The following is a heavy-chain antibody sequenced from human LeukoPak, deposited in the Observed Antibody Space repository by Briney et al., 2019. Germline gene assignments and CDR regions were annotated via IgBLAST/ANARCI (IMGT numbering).Heavy chain of an antibody. CDR2: ISYDGSNK. CDR3: ARDRHREQWLVFDY. CDR1: GFTFSSYA. Sequence: QPGRSLRLSCAASGFTFSSYAMHWVRQAPGKGLEWVAVISYDGSNKYYADSVKGRFTISRDNSKNTLYLQMNSLRAEDTAVYYCARDRHREQWLVFDYWGQGTLVTVSS. D-gene: IGHD6-19*01. J-gene: IGHJ4*02. V-gene: IGHV3-30-3*01.